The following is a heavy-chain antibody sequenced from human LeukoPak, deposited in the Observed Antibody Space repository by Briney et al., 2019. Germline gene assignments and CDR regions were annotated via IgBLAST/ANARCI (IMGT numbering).Heavy chain of an antibody. J-gene: IGHJ4*02. V-gene: IGHV3-66*02. Sequence: PGGSLRLSCAASGFTVSSNYMSWVRQAPGKGLEWVTVIYSGGSTYYADSVKGRFTISRDNSKNTLYLQMNSLRAEDTAVYYCARDPWGTVAYYWGQGTLVTVSS. D-gene: IGHD4-23*01. CDR1: GFTVSSNY. CDR3: ARDPWGTVAYY. CDR2: IYSGGST.